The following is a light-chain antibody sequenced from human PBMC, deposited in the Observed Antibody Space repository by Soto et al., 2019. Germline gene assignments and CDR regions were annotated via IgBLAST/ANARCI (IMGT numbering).Light chain of an antibody. CDR2: EVT. V-gene: IGLV2-14*01. CDR1: SGDVGGYDY. Sequence: QSALTQPASVSGSPGQSIAISCTGTSGDVGGYDYVSWYQQHPDIAPKLMIYEVTKRPSWVSNRFSGSKSGNTASLTISGLQPEDEADYYCSSHTSGSTRVFGSGTKLTVL. CDR3: SSHTSGSTRV. J-gene: IGLJ1*01.